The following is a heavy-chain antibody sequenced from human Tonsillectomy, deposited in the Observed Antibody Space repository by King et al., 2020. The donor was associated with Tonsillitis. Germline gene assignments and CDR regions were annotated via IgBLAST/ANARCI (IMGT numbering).Heavy chain of an antibody. CDR3: SRWGVVIKGFDY. CDR2: IFYSGCT. Sequence: VQLQESGPGLAKPSQTLSLTCTVSGGSISSGYYCWSWIRQHPGKGLEWIGYIFYSGCTYHNPSLKSRVSRSVDTSKNQFSLNLSSGTAADTAVYYCSRWGVVIKGFDYWGQGALVTVSS. V-gene: IGHV4-31*03. D-gene: IGHD3-3*01. CDR1: GGSISSGYYC. J-gene: IGHJ4*02.